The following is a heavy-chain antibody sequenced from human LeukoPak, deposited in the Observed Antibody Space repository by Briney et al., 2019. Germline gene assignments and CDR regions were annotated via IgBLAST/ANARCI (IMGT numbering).Heavy chain of an antibody. CDR2: INPSGGST. CDR1: GYTFTGYY. J-gene: IGHJ2*01. Sequence: TSVKVSCKASGYTFTGYYMHWVRQAPGQGLEWMGIINPSGGSTSYAQKFQGRVTMTRDTSTSTVYMELSSLRSEDTAVYYCARDLARYCSSTSCYGYWYFDLWGRGTLVTVSS. D-gene: IGHD2-2*01. CDR3: ARDLARYCSSTSCYGYWYFDL. V-gene: IGHV1-46*03.